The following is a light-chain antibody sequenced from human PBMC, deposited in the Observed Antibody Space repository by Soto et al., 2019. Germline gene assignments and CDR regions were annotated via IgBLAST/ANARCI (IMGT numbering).Light chain of an antibody. Sequence: VLTQPPSASGTPGQRVTISCSGSSSNIGPNTVNWYQQVPGTSPKLIIFGSTQRPSGVPDRFSGSKSGPSASLAISGLQSEDEADYYCAAWDDSRSDYVFGTGTKVTVL. CDR2: GST. V-gene: IGLV1-44*01. CDR3: AAWDDSRSDYV. J-gene: IGLJ1*01. CDR1: SSNIGPNT.